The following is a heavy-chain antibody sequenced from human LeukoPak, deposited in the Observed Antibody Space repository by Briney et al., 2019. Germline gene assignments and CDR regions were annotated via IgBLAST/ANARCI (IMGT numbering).Heavy chain of an antibody. CDR3: ARDVFCSGNSCLRDAFDI. J-gene: IGHJ3*02. Sequence: GASVKVSCKASGYTFTSYGISWVRQAPGQGLEWMGWISAYNGNTNYAQKLQGRVTMTTDTSTSTAYMELRSLKSDDTAVYYCARDVFCSGNSCLRDAFDIWGQGTKVTVSS. CDR2: ISAYNGNT. V-gene: IGHV1-18*01. D-gene: IGHD2-15*01. CDR1: GYTFTSYG.